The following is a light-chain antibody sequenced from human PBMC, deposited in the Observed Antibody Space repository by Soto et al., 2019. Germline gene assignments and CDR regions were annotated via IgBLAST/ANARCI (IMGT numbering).Light chain of an antibody. CDR2: SNN. CDR3: AAWDDSRNGPLYD. Sequence: QSVLTQPPSASGTPGQRVTISCSGSSSNIGSNTVNWYQQLPGTAPKLLIYSNNQRPSGVPDRFSGSKSGTSASLGISGLQSEDEADYYCAAWDDSRNGPLYDFGTGTKLTVL. CDR1: SSNIGSNT. J-gene: IGLJ1*01. V-gene: IGLV1-44*01.